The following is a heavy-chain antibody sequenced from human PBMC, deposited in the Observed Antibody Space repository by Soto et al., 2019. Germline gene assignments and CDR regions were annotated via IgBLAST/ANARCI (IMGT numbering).Heavy chain of an antibody. CDR2: INHSVST. V-gene: IGHV4-34*01. CDR1: GGSFSGYY. D-gene: IGHD4-17*01. Sequence: SETLSIICAVYGGSFSGYYWSWMRQPPGRSMEWIGEINHSVSTNYNPSLKSRVTISVDTSKKQFSLKLSSVTAADTAVYYCARGMTKVTMFSFYYYGMDVWGQGTTVTFSS. CDR3: ARGMTKVTMFSFYYYGMDV. J-gene: IGHJ6*02.